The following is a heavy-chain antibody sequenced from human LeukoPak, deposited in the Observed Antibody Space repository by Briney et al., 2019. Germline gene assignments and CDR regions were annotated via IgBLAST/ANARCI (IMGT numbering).Heavy chain of an antibody. Sequence: ASVKVSCKASGYTFTSYGISWVRQAPGQGLEWMGWISAYNGNTNYAQKLQGRVTMTTDTSTSTAYMELSRLRSDDTAVYYCARARSSTSRKAWFDPWGQGTLVTVSS. CDR1: GYTFTSYG. J-gene: IGHJ5*02. CDR2: ISAYNGNT. D-gene: IGHD2-2*01. V-gene: IGHV1-18*01. CDR3: ARARSSTSRKAWFDP.